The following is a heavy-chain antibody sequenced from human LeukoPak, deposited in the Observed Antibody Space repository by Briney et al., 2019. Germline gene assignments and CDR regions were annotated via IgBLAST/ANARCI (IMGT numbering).Heavy chain of an antibody. CDR1: GGSISSSYY. Sequence: SETLSLTCTVSGGSISSSYYWGWIRQSPGKGLEWIGSIYYSGSTYYNPSLKSRVTISVDTSENQFSLKLTSVTAADAAVYYCARSGGSAWSDFDYWGQGNLVTVSS. J-gene: IGHJ4*02. D-gene: IGHD6-19*01. V-gene: IGHV4-39*07. CDR3: ARSGGSAWSDFDY. CDR2: IYYSGST.